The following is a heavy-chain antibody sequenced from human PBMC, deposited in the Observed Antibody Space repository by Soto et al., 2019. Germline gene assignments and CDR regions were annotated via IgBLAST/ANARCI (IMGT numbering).Heavy chain of an antibody. V-gene: IGHV4-39*01. J-gene: IGHJ4*02. Sequence: GMKQQPPGKGLEWIGSIYYSGSTYYNPSLKSRVTISVDTSKNQFSLKLSSVTAADTAVYYCARRRSYGDYPDFDYWGQGTLVTVSS. CDR2: IYYSGST. D-gene: IGHD4-17*01. CDR3: ARRRSYGDYPDFDY.